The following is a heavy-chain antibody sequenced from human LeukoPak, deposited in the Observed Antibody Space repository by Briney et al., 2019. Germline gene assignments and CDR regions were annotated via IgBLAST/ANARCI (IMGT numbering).Heavy chain of an antibody. V-gene: IGHV3-7*03. CDR3: ARVPSGYDRYYYYMDV. CDR2: IKQDGSEK. CDR1: GFTFSSYW. Sequence: GGSLRLSCAASGFTFSSYWMSWVRQAPGKGLEWVANIKQDGSEKYYVDSVKGRFTISRDNAKNSLYLQMNSLRAEDTAVYYCARVPSGYDRYYYYMDVWGKGTTVTVSS. J-gene: IGHJ6*03. D-gene: IGHD5-12*01.